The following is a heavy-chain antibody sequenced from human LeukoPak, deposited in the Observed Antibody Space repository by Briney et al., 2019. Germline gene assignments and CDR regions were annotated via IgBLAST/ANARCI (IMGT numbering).Heavy chain of an antibody. CDR1: GGSFSGYY. V-gene: IGHV4-34*01. J-gene: IGHJ4*02. CDR3: ARALRGYCSSTSCFHFDY. D-gene: IGHD2-2*01. CDR2: INHSGST. Sequence: SETLSLTCAVYGGSFSGYYWSWIRQPPGKGLEWIGEINHSGSTNYNPSLKSRVTISVDTSKNQFSLKLSSVTAADTAVYYCARALRGYCSSTSCFHFDYWGQGTRVTVSS.